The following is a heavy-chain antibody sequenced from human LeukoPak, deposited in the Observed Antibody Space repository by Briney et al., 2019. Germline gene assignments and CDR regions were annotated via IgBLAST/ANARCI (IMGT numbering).Heavy chain of an antibody. CDR1: GYTFTSYG. CDR3: ARGRDTAMVDAFDI. Sequence: ASVKVSCKASGYTFTSYGINWVGQATGQGLEWMGWMNPNSGNTGYAQKFQGRVTITRNTSISTAYMELSSLRSEDTAVYYCARGRDTAMVDAFDIWGQGTMVTVSS. V-gene: IGHV1-8*03. CDR2: MNPNSGNT. D-gene: IGHD5-18*01. J-gene: IGHJ3*02.